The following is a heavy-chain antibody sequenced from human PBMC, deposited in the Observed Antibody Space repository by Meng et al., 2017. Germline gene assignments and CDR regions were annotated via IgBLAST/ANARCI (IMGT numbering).Heavy chain of an antibody. CDR2: MNPNSGNT. V-gene: IGHV1-8*01. Sequence: QRLQSGAEVKKTGASVKVSCKASGYTFTSYDINWVRQATGQWLEWMGWMNPNSGNTGYAQKFQGRVTMTRNTSISTAYMELSSLRSEDTAVYYCARGLNDYVWGSYRHFDYWGQGTLVTVSS. J-gene: IGHJ4*02. D-gene: IGHD3-16*02. CDR1: GYTFTSYD. CDR3: ARGLNDYVWGSYRHFDY.